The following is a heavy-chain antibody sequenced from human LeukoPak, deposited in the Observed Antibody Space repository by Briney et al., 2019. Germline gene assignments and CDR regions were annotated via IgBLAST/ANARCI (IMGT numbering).Heavy chain of an antibody. Sequence: GASVKVSCKASGYTFTSYGISWVRQAPGQGLEWMGWISAYNGNTNYAQKLQGRVTMTTDTSTSTAYMELRSLRSDDTAVYYCARDSIVLMVHAMPNWFDPWGQGTLVTVSS. CDR2: ISAYNGNT. D-gene: IGHD2-8*01. CDR1: GYTFTSYG. CDR3: ARDSIVLMVHAMPNWFDP. J-gene: IGHJ5*02. V-gene: IGHV1-18*01.